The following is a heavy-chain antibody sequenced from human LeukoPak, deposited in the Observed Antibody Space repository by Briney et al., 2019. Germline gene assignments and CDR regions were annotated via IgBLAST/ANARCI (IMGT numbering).Heavy chain of an antibody. Sequence: ASVKVSCKASGYTFTGYYMHWVRQAPGQGLEWMGWINPNSGGTNYAQKFQGWVTMTRDTSISTAYMELSRLRSDDTAVYYCARLYSSGWPLECMDVWGQGTTVTVSS. V-gene: IGHV1-2*04. J-gene: IGHJ6*02. CDR2: INPNSGGT. CDR3: ARLYSSGWPLECMDV. D-gene: IGHD6-19*01. CDR1: GYTFTGYY.